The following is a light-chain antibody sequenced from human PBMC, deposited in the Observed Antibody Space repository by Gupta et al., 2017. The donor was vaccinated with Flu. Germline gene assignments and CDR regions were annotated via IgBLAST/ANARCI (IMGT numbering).Light chain of an antibody. CDR1: KSISSY. CDR3: QQSYSTPLT. V-gene: IGKV1-39*01. CDR2: AAS. J-gene: IGKJ4*01. Sequence: DIPMTPSPSSLSASVGDRVTITCRASKSISSYLNWYQQKPGKAPKLLIYAASSLQSGVPSRFSGSGSGTDFTLTISSLQPEDFATYYCQQSYSTPLTFGGGTKVEIK.